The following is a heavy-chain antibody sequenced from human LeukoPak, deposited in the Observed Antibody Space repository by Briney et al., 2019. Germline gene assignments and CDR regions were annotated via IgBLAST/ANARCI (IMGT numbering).Heavy chain of an antibody. Sequence: GESLRLSCAASGFTFSDYYMNWIRQAPGKGLEWVSYISGSGSGANYADSVKGRSTISRDNAKNSLYLQMNSLGAEDTAMYYCARGLTTVTSLASYWGQGTLVTVSS. CDR1: GFTFSDYY. V-gene: IGHV3-11*05. J-gene: IGHJ4*02. CDR2: ISGSGSGA. CDR3: ARGLTTVTSLASY. D-gene: IGHD4-17*01.